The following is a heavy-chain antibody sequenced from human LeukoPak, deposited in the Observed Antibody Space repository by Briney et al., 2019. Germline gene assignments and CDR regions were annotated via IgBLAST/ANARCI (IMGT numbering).Heavy chain of an antibody. CDR2: IYYSVST. J-gene: IGHJ4*02. Sequence: SETLSLTCTVSGGSISSYYWSWIRQPPGEGLGWIGYIYYSVSTNYNPSLKSRVTISVDTSKNQFSLNLASVTAADTAVYYCARHGVYGDRADYWGQGTLVTVSS. CDR3: ARHGVYGDRADY. V-gene: IGHV4-59*08. D-gene: IGHD4-17*01. CDR1: GGSISSYY.